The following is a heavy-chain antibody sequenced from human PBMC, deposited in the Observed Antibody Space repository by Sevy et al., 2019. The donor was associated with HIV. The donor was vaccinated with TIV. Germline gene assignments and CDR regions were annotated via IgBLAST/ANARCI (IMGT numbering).Heavy chain of an antibody. CDR3: ANTRGRFHGSSWIYYDYSMDV. J-gene: IGHJ6*02. V-gene: IGHV3-30*18. CDR1: GFIFRKHG. Sequence: GGSLRLSCAASGFIFRKHGMHWVRQAPGKGLEWVALISNDGSDKNFVDSVKGRFTISRDNSKDTVYLQMNSLRAEDTADNYCANTRGRFHGSSWIYYDYSMDVWGQGTTVTVSS. D-gene: IGHD6-13*01. CDR2: ISNDGSDK.